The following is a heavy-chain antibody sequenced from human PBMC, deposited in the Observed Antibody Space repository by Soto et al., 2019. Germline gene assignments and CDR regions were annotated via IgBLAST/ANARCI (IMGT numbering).Heavy chain of an antibody. J-gene: IGHJ4*02. Sequence: QVQLQESGPGLVKPSGTLSLTCAVSGGSISSSNWWSWVRQPPGKGLEWIGEIYHSGGPNYNPSLKSRVTISVDKSKNQYSLKLSSVTAADTAVYYCARDRHYGSGSYYLDYWGQGTLVTVSS. V-gene: IGHV4-4*02. CDR1: GGSISSSNW. CDR2: IYHSGGP. CDR3: ARDRHYGSGSYYLDY. D-gene: IGHD3-10*01.